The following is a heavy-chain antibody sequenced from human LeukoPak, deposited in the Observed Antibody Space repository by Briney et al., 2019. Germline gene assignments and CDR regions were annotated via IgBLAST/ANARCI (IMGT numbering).Heavy chain of an antibody. CDR1: GFTFSSYG. Sequence: PGGSLRLSCAASGFTFSSYGMHWVRQAPGKGLEWVANIKLDGSEKYYVDSVKGRFTISRDNAKNSLYLQMNSLRAEDTAVYYCARGHSISPNWFDPWGQGTLVTVSS. CDR3: ARGHSISPNWFDP. J-gene: IGHJ5*02. D-gene: IGHD6-13*01. CDR2: IKLDGSEK. V-gene: IGHV3-7*01.